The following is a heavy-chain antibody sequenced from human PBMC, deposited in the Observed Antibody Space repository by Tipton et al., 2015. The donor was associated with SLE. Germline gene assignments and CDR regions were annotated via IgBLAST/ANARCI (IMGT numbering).Heavy chain of an antibody. CDR1: GFTFSSYA. V-gene: IGHV3-23*01. J-gene: IGHJ6*02. D-gene: IGHD6-19*01. CDR3: ARAPTISVAGTTDPFGMDV. CDR2: ISGGGGST. Sequence: SLRLSCATSGFTFSSYALSWVRRAPGKGLEWVSAISGGGGSTYYADFVKGRLTISRDNAKNTLYLQMRSLRVEDTGIYYCARAPTISVAGTTDPFGMDVWGPGTRVTVSS.